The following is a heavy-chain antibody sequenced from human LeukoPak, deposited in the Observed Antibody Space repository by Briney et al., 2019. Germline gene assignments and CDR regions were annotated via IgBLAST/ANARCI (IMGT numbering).Heavy chain of an antibody. CDR2: IYHSGST. V-gene: IGHV4-38-2*02. Sequence: SETLSLTCTVSGYSISSGYYWGWIRQPPGKGLEWIGSIYHSGSTYYNPSLKSRVTISVDTSRNQFSLKLSSVTAADTAVYYCARALSYCSSTSCYNNWFDPWGQGTLVTVSS. D-gene: IGHD2-2*02. J-gene: IGHJ5*02. CDR3: ARALSYCSSTSCYNNWFDP. CDR1: GYSISSGYY.